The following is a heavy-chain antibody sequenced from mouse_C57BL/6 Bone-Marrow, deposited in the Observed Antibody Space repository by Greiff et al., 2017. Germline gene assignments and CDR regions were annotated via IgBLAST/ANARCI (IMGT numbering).Heavy chain of an antibody. V-gene: IGHV14-1*01. CDR2: IDPEDGDT. CDR1: GFNIKDYY. J-gene: IGHJ2*01. Sequence: EVQVVESGAELVRPGASVKLSCTASGFNIKDYYMHWVKQRPEQGLEWIGWIDPEDGDTEYASKFQGQATMTADPSSNTAYLQRSSLTSEDTAVYYSTTRGVADWYFFDYWGQGTPVTGSA. CDR3: TTRGVADWYFFDY.